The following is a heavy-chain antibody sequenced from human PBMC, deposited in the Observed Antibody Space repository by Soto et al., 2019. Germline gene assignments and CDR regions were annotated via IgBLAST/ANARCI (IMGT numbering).Heavy chain of an antibody. J-gene: IGHJ6*02. V-gene: IGHV5-10-1*01. CDR1: GYSFTSYW. CDR2: IDPSDSYT. Sequence: GESLKISCKGSGYSFTSYWISWVRQMPGKGLEWMGRIDPSDSYTNYSPSFQGHVTISADKSISTAYLQWSSLKASDTAMYYCASSQGIAAAGISYYYGMDVWGQGTTVTVS. CDR3: ASSQGIAAAGISYYYGMDV. D-gene: IGHD6-13*01.